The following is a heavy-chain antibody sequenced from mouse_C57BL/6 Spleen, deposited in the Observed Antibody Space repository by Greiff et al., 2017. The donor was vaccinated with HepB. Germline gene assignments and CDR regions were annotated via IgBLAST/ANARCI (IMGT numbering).Heavy chain of an antibody. V-gene: IGHV5-6*01. CDR2: ISSGGSYT. CDR1: GFTFSSYG. CDR3: ARLRMITRAMDY. J-gene: IGHJ4*01. Sequence: EVQRVESGGDLVKPGGSLKLSCAASGFTFSSYGMSWVRQTPDKRLEWVATISSGGSYTYYPDSVKGRFTISRDNAKNTLYLQMSSLKSEDTAMYYCARLRMITRAMDYWGQGTSVTVSS. D-gene: IGHD2-4*01.